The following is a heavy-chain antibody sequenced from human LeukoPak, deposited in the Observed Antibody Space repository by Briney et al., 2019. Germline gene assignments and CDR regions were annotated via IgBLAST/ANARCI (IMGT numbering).Heavy chain of an antibody. Sequence: SETLSLTCTVSGGSISSGSYYWSWIRQPPGKGLEWIGSIYYSGSTYYNPSLESRVTISVDTSKNQFSLKLSSVTAADTAVYYCARHGYSNGWFTDAFDIWGQGTMVTVSS. CDR2: IYYSGST. V-gene: IGHV4-39*01. D-gene: IGHD6-19*01. J-gene: IGHJ3*02. CDR1: GGSISSGSYY. CDR3: ARHGYSNGWFTDAFDI.